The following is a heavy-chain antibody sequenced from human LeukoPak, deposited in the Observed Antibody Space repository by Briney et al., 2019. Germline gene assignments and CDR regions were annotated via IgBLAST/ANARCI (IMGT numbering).Heavy chain of an antibody. J-gene: IGHJ4*02. CDR3: ARTYYDFWSGYYRVYFDY. V-gene: IGHV4-59*08. D-gene: IGHD3-3*01. CDR1: GGSISSYY. CDR2: IYYSGST. Sequence: KPSETLSLTCTVSGGSISSYYWSWIRQPPGKGLEWIGYIYYSGSTNYNPSLKSRVTISADTSKNQFSLKLSSVTAADTAVYYCARTYYDFWSGYYRVYFDYWGQGTLVTVSS.